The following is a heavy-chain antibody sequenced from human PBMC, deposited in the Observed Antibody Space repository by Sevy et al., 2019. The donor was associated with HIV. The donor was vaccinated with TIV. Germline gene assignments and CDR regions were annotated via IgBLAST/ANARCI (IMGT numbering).Heavy chain of an antibody. CDR2: LYSGGST. CDR1: GFTVSNTY. D-gene: IGHD3-16*01. CDR3: ARNLGPRGTFDI. V-gene: IGHV3-53*01. J-gene: IGHJ3*02. Sequence: GGSLRLSCAASGFTVSNTYMSWVRQAPGKGLEWVSVLYSGGSTYYADSVKGRFTISRANSKTTLYLQMNSLRAEDTAVYYCARNLGPRGTFDIWGQGTMVTVSS.